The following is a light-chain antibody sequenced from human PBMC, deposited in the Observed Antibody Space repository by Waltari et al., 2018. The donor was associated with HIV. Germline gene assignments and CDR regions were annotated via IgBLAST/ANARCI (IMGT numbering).Light chain of an antibody. J-gene: IGKJ4*01. CDR2: WAS. V-gene: IGKV4-1*01. CDR3: QQYYSTPLT. CDR1: QSVLYSSNNKNY. Sequence: DIVMIQSPDSLAASLGERATINCKSSQSVLYSSNNKNYLAWYQQKPGQPPKLLISWASTRESGVPDRFSGSGSGTDFTLTISSLQAEDVAVYYCQQYYSTPLTFGGGTKVEIE.